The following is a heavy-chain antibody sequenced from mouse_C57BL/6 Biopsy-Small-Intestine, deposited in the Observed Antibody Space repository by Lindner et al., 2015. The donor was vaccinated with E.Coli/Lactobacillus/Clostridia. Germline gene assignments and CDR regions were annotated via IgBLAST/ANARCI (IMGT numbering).Heavy chain of an antibody. CDR1: GFTFTDYY. D-gene: IGHD2-4*01. V-gene: IGHV1-26*01. CDR3: ARSLSYDYGTVLDY. J-gene: IGHJ2*01. CDR2: INPDHGGP. Sequence: VQLQESGAELARPGASVKISCEASGFTFTDYYMNWVKQSHGKSLEWIGEINPDHGGPRYNQKFKDKATLTLDTSSSTAYMELRSLTSEDSAVYYCARSLSYDYGTVLDYWGQGTTLTVSS.